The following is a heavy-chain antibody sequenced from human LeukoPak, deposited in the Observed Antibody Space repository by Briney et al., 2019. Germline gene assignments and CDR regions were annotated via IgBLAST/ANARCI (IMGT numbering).Heavy chain of an antibody. J-gene: IGHJ4*02. D-gene: IGHD3-3*01. CDR2: ISSSGSAI. Sequence: GGSLRLSCAASGFTFSSYEMTWVRQAPGKGLEWISYISSSGSAIYYADSVKGRFTISRDNAKNSLYLQMNSLRAEDTAVYYCARERSGSLDYWGQGTLVTVSS. CDR1: GFTFSSYE. V-gene: IGHV3-48*03. CDR3: ARERSGSLDY.